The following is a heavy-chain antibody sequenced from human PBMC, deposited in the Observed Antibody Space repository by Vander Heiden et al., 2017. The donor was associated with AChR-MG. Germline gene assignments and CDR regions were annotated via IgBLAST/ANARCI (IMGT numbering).Heavy chain of an antibody. CDR2: MNPNSGNT. J-gene: IGHJ5*02. CDR1: GYTFTSYD. V-gene: IGHV1-8*01. D-gene: IGHD2-8*01. Sequence: QVQLVQSGAEVKKPGASVKVSCKASGYTFTSYDYNWVRQATGQGLEWMRWMNPNSGNTGYAQKFQGRVTMTRNTSISTAYMELSSLRSEDTAVYYCARGSRCTNGVCYHTPRQRFDPWGQGTLVTVSS. CDR3: ARGSRCTNGVCYHTPRQRFDP.